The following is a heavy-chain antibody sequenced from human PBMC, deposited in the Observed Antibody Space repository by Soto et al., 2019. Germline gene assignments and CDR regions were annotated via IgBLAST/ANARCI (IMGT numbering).Heavy chain of an antibody. CDR2: IHYSGSS. J-gene: IGHJ4*01. V-gene: IGHV4-30-4*01. Sequence: SETLSLTCTVSGGPISSGNYCWSWIRQPPGKGLEWIGFIHYSGSSYYNPSLKSRVTISVDTSKNQFSLKLDSVTAADTAVYYCARDLDTATYFDYWGHGTLVTVSS. D-gene: IGHD5-18*01. CDR1: GGPISSGNYC. CDR3: ARDLDTATYFDY.